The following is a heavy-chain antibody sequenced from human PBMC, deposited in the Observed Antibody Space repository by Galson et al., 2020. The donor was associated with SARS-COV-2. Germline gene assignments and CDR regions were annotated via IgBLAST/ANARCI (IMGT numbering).Heavy chain of an antibody. CDR2: ISGSGGST. J-gene: IGHJ3*02. Sequence: GESLKISCAASGFTFSSYAMSWVRQAPGKGLEWVSAISGSGGSTYYADSVKGRFTISRDNSKNTLYLQMNSLRAEDTAVYYCANVGSSWLDDAFDIWGQGTMVTVSS. CDR3: ANVGSSWLDDAFDI. V-gene: IGHV3-23*01. D-gene: IGHD6-13*01. CDR1: GFTFSSYA.